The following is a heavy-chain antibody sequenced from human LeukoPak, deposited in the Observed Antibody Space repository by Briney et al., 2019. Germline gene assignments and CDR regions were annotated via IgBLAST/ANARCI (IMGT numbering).Heavy chain of an antibody. J-gene: IGHJ6*03. D-gene: IGHD3-22*01. CDR3: ARDTPLDYDSRGYYMDV. CDR2: IRSSGSTI. CDR1: GFTFSSYS. Sequence: VQLVESGGGVVQPGRSLRLSCAASGFTFSSYSMNWVRQAPGKGLEWGSYIRSSGSTIYYADSVKGRFTISRDNAKNSLYLQMNSLRAEDTAVYYCARDTPLDYDSRGYYMDVWGKGTTVTVSS. V-gene: IGHV3-48*01.